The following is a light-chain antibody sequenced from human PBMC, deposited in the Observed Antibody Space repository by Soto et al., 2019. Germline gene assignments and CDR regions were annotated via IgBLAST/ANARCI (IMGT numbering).Light chain of an antibody. CDR1: QSVNINY. CDR2: GTS. J-gene: IGKJ1*01. CDR3: QQYASSPRM. V-gene: IGKV3-20*01. Sequence: EIGLTQSPGTLALSPGERATLSCRASQSVNINYLAWSQQKPGQSPRLLMYGTSTRATGIPDRFSGSGSGTDFTLTIRRQEPEDCAVYYCQQYASSPRMLVQGTKVEV.